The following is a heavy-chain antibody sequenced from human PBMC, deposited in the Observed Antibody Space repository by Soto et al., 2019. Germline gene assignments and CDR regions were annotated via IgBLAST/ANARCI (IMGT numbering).Heavy chain of an antibody. CDR1: GYTFTSYA. CDR2: INAGNGNT. J-gene: IGHJ6*02. D-gene: IGHD3-16*01. V-gene: IGHV1-3*01. CDR3: AMVDNYVTPTPQDV. Sequence: ASVKVSCKASGYTFTSYAMHLVRQAPGQRLEWLGWINAGNGNTKYSQKFQGRLTMTTDTSTSTAYMDLGSLTPDDTAVYYCAMVDNYVTPTPQDVWGQGTTVTVSS.